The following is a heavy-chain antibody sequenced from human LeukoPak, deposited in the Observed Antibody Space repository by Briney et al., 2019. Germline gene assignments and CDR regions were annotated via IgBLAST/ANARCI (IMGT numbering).Heavy chain of an antibody. V-gene: IGHV3-23*01. D-gene: IGHD2-15*01. J-gene: IGHJ4*02. CDR3: AKACSAVTCYNY. Sequence: PGGSLRLSCAASGFTFRSYAMNWVRQAPGKGLEWVSRISGSGDSTYYADTAEGRFTISRDNSKNTLYLQMNSLRAEDTAVYYCAKACSAVTCYNYWGQGTLVTVSS. CDR1: GFTFRSYA. CDR2: ISGSGDST.